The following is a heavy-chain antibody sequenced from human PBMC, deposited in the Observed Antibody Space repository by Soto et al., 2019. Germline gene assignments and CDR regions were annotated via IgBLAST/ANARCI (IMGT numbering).Heavy chain of an antibody. CDR1: GFTFSSYS. J-gene: IGHJ4*02. CDR2: ISSSGSTI. CDR3: ARAGYRSVDY. Sequence: EVQLVESGGGLVQPGGSLRLSCAASGFTFSSYSMNWVRQAPGKGLEWVSYISSSGSTIYYADSVRGRLTIPRDNAKNSLYLHMSSLSDEDTAVYYCARAGYRSVDYWGQGTLVNVSS. D-gene: IGHD3-3*01. V-gene: IGHV3-48*02.